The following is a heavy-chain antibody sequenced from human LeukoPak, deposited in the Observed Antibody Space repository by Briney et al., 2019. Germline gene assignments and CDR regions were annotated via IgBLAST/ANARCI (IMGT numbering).Heavy chain of an antibody. CDR3: ARDFADLGGY. D-gene: IGHD3-16*01. J-gene: IGHJ4*02. CDR2: ISGNGGST. CDR1: GFTFSNYV. V-gene: IGHV3-23*01. Sequence: GGSLRPSCVASGFTFSNYVMSWVRQAPGKGLEWVSGISGNGGSTYNADSVKGRFTISRDNAKNTLYLQMNSLRAEDTAVYYCARDFADLGGYWGQGALVTVSS.